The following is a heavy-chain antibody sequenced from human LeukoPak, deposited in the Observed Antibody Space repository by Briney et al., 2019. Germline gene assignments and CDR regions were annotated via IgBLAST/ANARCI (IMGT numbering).Heavy chain of an antibody. CDR1: GYSFTSYW. CDR2: IYPGDSDT. J-gene: IGHJ4*02. V-gene: IGHV5-51*01. CDR3: ARQTPDYYDSSGYFVDY. Sequence: GESLKISCRGTGYSFTSYWIGWVRQMPGKGLEWMGIIYPGDSDTRYSPSFQGQVTISADKSISTAYLQWSSLKASDTAMYYCARQTPDYYDSSGYFVDYWGQGTLVTVSS. D-gene: IGHD3-22*01.